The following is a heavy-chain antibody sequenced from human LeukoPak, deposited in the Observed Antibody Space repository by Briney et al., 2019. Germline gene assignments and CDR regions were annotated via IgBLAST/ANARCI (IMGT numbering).Heavy chain of an antibody. CDR1: GYSFTSYW. Sequence: GESLKISCQGSGYSFTSYWIGWVRQMPGKGLVGMGIIYPGDSDTRYSPSFQGQVTISADKSISTVYLQWSSLKASDTAMYYCAKHSLGYSYADWGQGTLVTVSS. CDR3: AKHSLGYSYAD. CDR2: IYPGDSDT. J-gene: IGHJ4*02. V-gene: IGHV5-51*01. D-gene: IGHD5-18*01.